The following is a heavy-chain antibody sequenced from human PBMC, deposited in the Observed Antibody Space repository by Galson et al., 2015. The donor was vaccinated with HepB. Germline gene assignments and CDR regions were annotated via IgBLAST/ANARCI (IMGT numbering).Heavy chain of an antibody. CDR3: AYFTSGSAEDLHY. Sequence: VTVSCKASGGTFSSYSIIWVRQAPGQGLEWMGGIIPLFGTANYAQKFQGRVTIAADESTSTAYMVLRSLSYEDTAVYYCAYFTSGSAEDLHYWGQGTLVTVSS. V-gene: IGHV1-69*13. J-gene: IGHJ1*01. CDR2: IIPLFGTA. CDR1: GGTFSSYS. D-gene: IGHD3-10*01.